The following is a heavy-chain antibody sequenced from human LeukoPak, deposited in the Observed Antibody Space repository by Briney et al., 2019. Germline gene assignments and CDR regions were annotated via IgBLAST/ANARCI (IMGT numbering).Heavy chain of an antibody. J-gene: IGHJ1*01. V-gene: IGHV4-39*01. CDR2: IYYSGRT. Sequence: SETLSLTCSVSGDSFSRSDSYWDWIRQPPGKGLEWIGTIYYSGRTYYSPSLKSRVTLSVDTSSTQFSLNLRSVTAADTAVYYCARRRYYDGSGYLEWGQGTLLSVSS. CDR3: ARRRYYDGSGYLE. CDR1: GDSFSRSDSY. D-gene: IGHD3-22*01.